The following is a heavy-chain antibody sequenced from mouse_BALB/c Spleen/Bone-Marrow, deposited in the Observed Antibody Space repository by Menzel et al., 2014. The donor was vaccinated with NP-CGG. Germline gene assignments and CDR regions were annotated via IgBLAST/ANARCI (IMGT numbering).Heavy chain of an antibody. V-gene: IGHV1-5*01. CDR3: TTLARTNFYY. J-gene: IGHJ2*01. Sequence: EVQLQQSGAELVRPGASVKISCKAFGYTFTNHHINWVKQRPGQGLEWIGTIYPGNSDTTYNQKFKGKAKLTAVTSTSTAYMDLSSLTNEDSAVYYCTTLARTNFYYWGQGTTLTVSS. CDR1: GYTFTNHH. D-gene: IGHD3-1*01. CDR2: IYPGNSDT.